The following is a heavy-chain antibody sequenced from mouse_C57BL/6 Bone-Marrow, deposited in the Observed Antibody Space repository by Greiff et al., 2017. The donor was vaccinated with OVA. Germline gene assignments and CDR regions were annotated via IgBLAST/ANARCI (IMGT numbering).Heavy chain of an antibody. CDR1: GFSFNTYA. V-gene: IGHV10-1*01. CDR3: VRHGYYAMDY. CDR2: IRSKSNNYAT. Sequence: DVLLVASGGGLVQPKGSLKLSCAASGFSFNTYAMNWVRQAPGKGLEWVARIRSKSNNYATYYADSVKDRFTISRDDSESMLYLQMNNLKTEDTAMYYCVRHGYYAMDYWGQGTSVTVSS. J-gene: IGHJ4*01.